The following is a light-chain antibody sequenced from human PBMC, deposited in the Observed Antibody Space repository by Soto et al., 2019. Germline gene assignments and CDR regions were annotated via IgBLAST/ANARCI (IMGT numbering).Light chain of an antibody. J-gene: IGLJ1*01. CDR3: QVWDSSSDQYV. V-gene: IGLV3-21*04. CDR2: YDN. CDR1: KIGRKS. Sequence: SYELTQPPSESVAPGETASITCGGDKIGRKSVHWYQQRPGQAPVLVMYYDNDRPSEIPERFSGSNSGNTATLSISRVEAGDEADYYCQVWDSSSDQYVFGTGTKLTVL.